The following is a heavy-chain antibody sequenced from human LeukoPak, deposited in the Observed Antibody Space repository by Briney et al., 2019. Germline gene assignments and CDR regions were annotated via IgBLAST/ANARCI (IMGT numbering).Heavy chain of an antibody. CDR1: GFTFTGYW. J-gene: IGHJ6*02. CDR2: VNSDGSST. CDR3: ARGRYYGMDV. V-gene: IGHV3-74*01. Sequence: GGSLRLSCAASGFTFTGYWMHWVRQAPGKGLVWVSRVNSDGSSTTYADSVKGRFTISRDNAKNTLYLQMNSLRAEDTAVYYCARGRYYGMDVWGQGTTVTVSS.